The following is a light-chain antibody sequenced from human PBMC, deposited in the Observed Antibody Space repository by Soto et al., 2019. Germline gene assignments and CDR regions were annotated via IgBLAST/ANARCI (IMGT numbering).Light chain of an antibody. V-gene: IGKV3-20*01. CDR2: DAS. CDR3: QQYGSSP. J-gene: IGKJ3*01. Sequence: EIVLTQSPATLSLSPGERATLSCRTSQSVSNYLAWYQQKPGQAPRLLIYDASSRATGIPDRFSGSGSGTDFTLTISRLEPEDFAVYYCQQYGSSPFGPGTKVDIK. CDR1: QSVSNY.